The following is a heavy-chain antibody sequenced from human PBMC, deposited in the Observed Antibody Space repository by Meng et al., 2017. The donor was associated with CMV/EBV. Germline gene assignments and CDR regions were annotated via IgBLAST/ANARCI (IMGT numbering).Heavy chain of an antibody. CDR2: FDPEDGET. V-gene: IGHV1-24*01. CDR3: ATGKLWYYDSSGYGFDY. J-gene: IGHJ4*02. CDR1: GYTLTELS. Sequence: ASVKVSCKVSGYTLTELSMHWVRQAPGKGLEWTGGFDPEDGETIYAQKFQGRVTMTEDTSTDTAYMELSSLRSEDTAVYYCATGKLWYYDSSGYGFDYWGQGTLVTVSS. D-gene: IGHD3-22*01.